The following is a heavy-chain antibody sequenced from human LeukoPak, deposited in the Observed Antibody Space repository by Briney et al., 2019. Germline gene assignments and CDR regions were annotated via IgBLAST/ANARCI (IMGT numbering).Heavy chain of an antibody. CDR1: GFTFSSYV. V-gene: IGHV3-30*03. Sequence: PGGSLRLSCAASGFTFSSYVMHWVRQAPGKGLNWVSVISYEGRNKYYVDSVKGRFTISRDDSKNTLYLQMNSLRVDDTAVYYCARDTSRGRGVDDYYDMDVWGQGTTVTVSS. CDR2: ISYEGRNK. J-gene: IGHJ6*02. D-gene: IGHD1-26*01. CDR3: ARDTSRGRGVDDYYDMDV.